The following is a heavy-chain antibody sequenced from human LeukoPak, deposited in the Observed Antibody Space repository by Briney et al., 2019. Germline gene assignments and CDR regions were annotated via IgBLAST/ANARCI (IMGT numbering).Heavy chain of an antibody. V-gene: IGHV3-15*07. CDR3: VADFGEADGGLWYGMDV. D-gene: IGHD4/OR15-4a*01. CDR1: GFTFTNAW. Sequence: GGSLRLSCAASGFTFTNAWMNWVRRAPGKGLEWVGRSKRKIDGGTTDYAAPVKGRFTISRDDSRNTLSLQMNSLRSEDTAVYYCVADFGEADGGLWYGMDVWGQGTTVTVSS. J-gene: IGHJ6*02. CDR2: SKRKIDGGTT.